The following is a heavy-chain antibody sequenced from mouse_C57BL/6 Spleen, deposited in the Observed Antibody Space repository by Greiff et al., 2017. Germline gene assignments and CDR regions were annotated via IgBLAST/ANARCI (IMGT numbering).Heavy chain of an antibody. CDR1: GYTFTDYE. J-gene: IGHJ2*01. Sequence: QVQLQQSGAELVRPGASVTLSCKASGYTFTDYEMHWVKQTPVHGLEWIGAIVPETGGTAYHQKFKGKAILTADKTSSTAYMELRSLTSENSAVYCCTRQLRLHWGQGTTLTVAS. CDR2: IVPETGGT. D-gene: IGHD3-2*02. V-gene: IGHV1-15*01. CDR3: TRQLRLH.